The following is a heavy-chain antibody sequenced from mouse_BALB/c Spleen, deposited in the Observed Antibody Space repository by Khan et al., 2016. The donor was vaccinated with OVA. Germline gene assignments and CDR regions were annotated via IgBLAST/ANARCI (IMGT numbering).Heavy chain of an antibody. V-gene: IGHV5-6*02. Sequence: EVKLEVSGGDLVRLGGSLKLSCSASGFTFSPYSMSWVRQTPDKRLEWVATIGSAGDYTFFPDSVKGRFTISRDNARNTLYLQMSSLRSEDTAMYYCASHLTGSFAYWGQGTLVTVSA. D-gene: IGHD4-1*01. CDR2: IGSAGDYT. CDR1: GFTFSPYS. J-gene: IGHJ3*01. CDR3: ASHLTGSFAY.